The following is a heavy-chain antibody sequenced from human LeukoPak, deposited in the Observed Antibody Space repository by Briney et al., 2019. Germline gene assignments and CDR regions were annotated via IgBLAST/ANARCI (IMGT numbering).Heavy chain of an antibody. V-gene: IGHV4-39*01. CDR1: GGSISSSSYY. CDR2: IYYSGST. D-gene: IGHD4-23*01. CDR3: ARDVTPTYFDY. J-gene: IGHJ4*02. Sequence: SETLSLTCTVSGGSISSSSYYWGWLRQPPGRGLEWIGSIYYSGSTYYNPSLKSRVTISVDTSKNQFSLKLSSVTAADTAVYYCARDVTPTYFDYWGQGTLVTVSS.